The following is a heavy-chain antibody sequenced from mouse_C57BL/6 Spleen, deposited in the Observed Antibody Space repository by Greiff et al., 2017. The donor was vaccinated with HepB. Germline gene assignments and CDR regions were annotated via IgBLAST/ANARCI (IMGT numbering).Heavy chain of an antibody. CDR3: ASGGVVDHWYFDV. D-gene: IGHD1-1*01. Sequence: EVQLQQSGAELVKPGASVKLSCTASGFNIKDYYMHWVKQRTEQGLEWIGRIDPEDGETNYAPKFQGKATITADTSSNTAYLQLSSLTSEDTAVYYCASGGVVDHWYFDVWGTGTTVTVSS. CDR2: IDPEDGET. V-gene: IGHV14-2*01. CDR1: GFNIKDYY. J-gene: IGHJ1*03.